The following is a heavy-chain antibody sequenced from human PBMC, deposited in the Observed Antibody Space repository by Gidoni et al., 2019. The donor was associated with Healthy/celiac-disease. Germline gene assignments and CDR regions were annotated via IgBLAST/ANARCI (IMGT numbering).Heavy chain of an antibody. CDR3: ARPPFHDPMDV. CDR1: GLTFRSYW. Sequence: EVQLVESGGGLVQPGGSLRLSCAASGLTFRSYWMSWVRQAPGKGLEWVANRKQDGSEKYYVDSVKGRFTISRDNAKNSLYLQMNSLRAEDTAVYYCARPPFHDPMDVWGQGTTVTVSS. V-gene: IGHV3-7*01. J-gene: IGHJ6*02. CDR2: RKQDGSEK. D-gene: IGHD2-21*01.